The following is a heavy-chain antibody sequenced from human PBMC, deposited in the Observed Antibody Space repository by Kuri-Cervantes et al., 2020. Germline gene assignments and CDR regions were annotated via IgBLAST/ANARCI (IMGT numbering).Heavy chain of an antibody. J-gene: IGHJ3*02. CDR2: IYYSGST. CDR1: GGSIDSSTYY. CDR3: AREMSTVTTGGRAFDI. V-gene: IGHV4-39*07. D-gene: IGHD4-17*01. Sequence: SETLSLTCTVYGGSIDSSTYYWGWIRQPPGKGLEWIGSIYYSGSTYYNPSRKSRVTISVDKSKNQFSLKLSSVTAADSAVYYCAREMSTVTTGGRAFDIWGQGTMVTVSS.